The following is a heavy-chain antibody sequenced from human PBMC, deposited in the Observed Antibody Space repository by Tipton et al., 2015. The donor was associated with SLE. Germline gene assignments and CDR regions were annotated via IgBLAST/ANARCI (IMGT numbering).Heavy chain of an antibody. CDR2: IYSGGST. Sequence: SLRLSCAASGFTFSSNYMSWVRQAPGKGLEWVSVIYSGGSTYYADSVEGRFTISRDNTKNTLYLQMNSLRAVDTAVYYCAREADFYDSSGFVSWGQGNLVSVSP. D-gene: IGHD3-22*01. CDR3: AREADFYDSSGFVS. CDR1: GFTFSSNY. V-gene: IGHV3-66*02. J-gene: IGHJ4*02.